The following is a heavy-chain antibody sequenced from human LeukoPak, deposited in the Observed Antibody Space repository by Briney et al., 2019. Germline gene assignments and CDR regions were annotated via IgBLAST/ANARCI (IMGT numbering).Heavy chain of an antibody. V-gene: IGHV1-69*13. CDR2: IIPIFGTA. CDR3: ARFLPGSYYYFDY. CDR1: GGTFSSYA. J-gene: IGHJ4*02. Sequence: AASVKVSCKASGGTFSSYAISWVRQAPGQGLEWMGGIIPIFGTANYAQKFQGRVTITADESTSTAYMELSSLRSEDTAVYYCARFLPGSYYYFDYWGQGTLVAVSS. D-gene: IGHD3-10*01.